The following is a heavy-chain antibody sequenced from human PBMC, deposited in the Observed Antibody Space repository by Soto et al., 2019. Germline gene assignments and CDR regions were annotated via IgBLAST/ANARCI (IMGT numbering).Heavy chain of an antibody. CDR3: ARGRFLSIAAAGTGVSRFDP. CDR2: IYYSGST. D-gene: IGHD6-13*01. J-gene: IGHJ5*02. Sequence: SATRSLTWTVSGGSVSSGSYYWSWIRQPPGKGLEWIGYIYYSGSTNYNPSLKSRVTISVDTSKNQFSLKLSSVTAADTAVYYCARGRFLSIAAAGTGVSRFDPWGQGTLVTVSS. V-gene: IGHV4-61*01. CDR1: GGSVSSGSYY.